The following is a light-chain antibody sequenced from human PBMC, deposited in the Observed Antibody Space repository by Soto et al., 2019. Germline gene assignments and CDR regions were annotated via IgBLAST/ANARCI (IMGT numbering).Light chain of an antibody. CDR2: TAS. Sequence: DIQMTQSPSTLSASVGDRVTITCRASQSISSWLAWYQQKPGKAPKSPIYTASSLESGVPSRFSGSGSGTEFTLTISSLQPDDFATYYCQQYNSYPWTFGQGTKVEIK. CDR3: QQYNSYPWT. V-gene: IGKV1-5*03. CDR1: QSISSW. J-gene: IGKJ1*01.